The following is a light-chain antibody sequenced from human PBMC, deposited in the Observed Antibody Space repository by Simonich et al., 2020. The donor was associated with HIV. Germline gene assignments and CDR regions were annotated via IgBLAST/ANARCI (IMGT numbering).Light chain of an antibody. CDR3: QQSNSYPT. CDR2: DAS. CDR1: QGISSA. Sequence: AIQLTQSPSSLSASVGDRVTITCRASQGISSALAWYQQKPGKAPKLLIYDASSLESGGPSRFSGSGSGTDFTLTISSLQPEDFATYYCQQSNSYPTFGQGTKLEIK. J-gene: IGKJ2*01. V-gene: IGKV1-13*02.